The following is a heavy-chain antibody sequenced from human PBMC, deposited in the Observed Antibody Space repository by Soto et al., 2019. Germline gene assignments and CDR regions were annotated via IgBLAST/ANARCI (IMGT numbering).Heavy chain of an antibody. CDR2: IYYSGST. Sequence: QLHLQESGPRLVKPSETLSLTCTVSGGSIRSVTTYWGWIRQSPGKGLEWVASIYYSGSTYYNPSLKNRVSISIDKSRKQFALNLTSVTAADTSLYFCATSPLGYCNGGSCYEIQKFDFWGQGILVTVSS. CDR3: ATSPLGYCNGGSCYEIQKFDF. V-gene: IGHV4-39*01. J-gene: IGHJ4*02. CDR1: GGSIRSVTTY. D-gene: IGHD2-15*01.